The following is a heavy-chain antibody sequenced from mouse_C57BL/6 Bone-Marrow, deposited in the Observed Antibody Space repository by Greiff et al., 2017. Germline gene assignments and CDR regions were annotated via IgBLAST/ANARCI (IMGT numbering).Heavy chain of an antibody. V-gene: IGHV1-53*01. J-gene: IGHJ2*01. Sequence: VQLQQPGTELVKPGASVKLSCKASGYTFTSYWMHWVKQRPGQGLEWIGNINPSNGGTNYNEKFKSKATLTVDKSSSTAYMQLSSLTSEDSAVYDCARQDYGTDYFDYWGQGTTLTVSS. D-gene: IGHD1-1*01. CDR3: ARQDYGTDYFDY. CDR1: GYTFTSYW. CDR2: INPSNGGT.